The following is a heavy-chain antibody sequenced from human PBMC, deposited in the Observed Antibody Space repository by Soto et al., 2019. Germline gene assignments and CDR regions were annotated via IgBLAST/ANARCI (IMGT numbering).Heavy chain of an antibody. Sequence: SVKVSCKASGGTFSSYAISWVRQAPGQGLEWMGGIIPIFGTANYAQKFQGRVTITADESTSTAYMELSSLRSEDTAVYYCARGARQYYDSSGYYGGLEYWGQGTLVTVSS. CDR3: ARGARQYYDSSGYYGGLEY. CDR1: GGTFSSYA. D-gene: IGHD3-22*01. V-gene: IGHV1-69*13. J-gene: IGHJ4*02. CDR2: IIPIFGTA.